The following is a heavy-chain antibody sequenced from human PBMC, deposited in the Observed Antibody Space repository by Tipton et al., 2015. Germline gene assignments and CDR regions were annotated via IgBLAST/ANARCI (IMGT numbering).Heavy chain of an antibody. V-gene: IGHV4-59*01. D-gene: IGHD3-16*02. CDR3: ARDLLGYDYVWGSFRYSGMDV. CDR2: IYYSGST. CDR1: GDSISHYY. Sequence: TLSLTCTVSGDSISHYYWSWIRQPPGKGLEWIGYIYYSGSTNYNPSLKSRVTISVDTSKNQFSLRLSSVTAADTAMYYCARDLLGYDYVWGSFRYSGMDVWGQGSTVTVSS. J-gene: IGHJ6*02.